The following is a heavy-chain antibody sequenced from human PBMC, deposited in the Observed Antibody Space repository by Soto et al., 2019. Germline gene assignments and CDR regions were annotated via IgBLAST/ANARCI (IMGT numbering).Heavy chain of an antibody. V-gene: IGHV4-61*01. CDR3: ARDSRHYYDSSGYQDY. CDR2: IYYSGST. J-gene: IGHJ4*02. D-gene: IGHD3-22*01. Sequence: PSETLSLTCTVSGGSVSSGSYYWSWIRQPPGKRLEWIGYIYYSGSTNYNPSLKSRVTISVDTSKNQFSLKLSSVTAADTAVYYCARDSRHYYDSSGYQDYWGQGTLVTVSS. CDR1: GGSVSSGSYY.